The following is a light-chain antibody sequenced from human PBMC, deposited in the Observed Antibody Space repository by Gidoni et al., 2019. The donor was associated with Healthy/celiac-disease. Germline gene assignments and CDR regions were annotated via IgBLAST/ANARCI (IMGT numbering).Light chain of an antibody. Sequence: DIQMTQSPSTLSASVGDRVTITCRASQSISSWLAWYQQKPGKAPKLLIYDASSLESGVPSRFSGSGSGTEFTLTISSLQPDDFATYYCQQYNSWTFGQXTKLEIK. CDR2: DAS. CDR3: QQYNSWT. J-gene: IGKJ2*01. V-gene: IGKV1-5*01. CDR1: QSISSW.